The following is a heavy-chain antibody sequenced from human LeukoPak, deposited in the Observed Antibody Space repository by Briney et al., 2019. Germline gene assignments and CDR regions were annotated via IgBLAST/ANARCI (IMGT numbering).Heavy chain of an antibody. J-gene: IGHJ4*02. Sequence: GGSLRLSCAASGFTFDDYAMHWVRHAPGKGLEWVSGISWNSGSIGYADSVKGRFTISRDNAKNSLYLQMNSLRAEDTALYYCAKDAFYDSSGYYGYWGQGTLVTVSS. CDR3: AKDAFYDSSGYYGY. D-gene: IGHD3-22*01. CDR1: GFTFDDYA. CDR2: ISWNSGSI. V-gene: IGHV3-9*01.